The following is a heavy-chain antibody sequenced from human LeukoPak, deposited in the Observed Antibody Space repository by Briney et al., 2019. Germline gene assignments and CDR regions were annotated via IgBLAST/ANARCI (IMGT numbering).Heavy chain of an antibody. J-gene: IGHJ3*02. V-gene: IGHV1-18*01. CDR2: ISAYNGNT. CDR1: GYTFTSYG. CDR3: ASEDADYYDSSGYYYRAFDI. D-gene: IGHD3-22*01. Sequence: GASVKVSCKASGYTFTSYGISWVRQAPGQGLEWMGWISAYNGNTNYAQKLQGRVTMTTDTSTSTAYMELSSLRSEDTAVYYCASEDADYYDSSGYYYRAFDIWGQGTMVTVSS.